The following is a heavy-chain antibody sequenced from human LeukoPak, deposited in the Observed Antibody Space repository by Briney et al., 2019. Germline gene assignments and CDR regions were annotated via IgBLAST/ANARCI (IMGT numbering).Heavy chain of an antibody. CDR3: ARGITYYYDSSGYYYGDAFDI. J-gene: IGHJ3*02. V-gene: IGHV3-7*04. Sequence: PGGSVRLPCVASGFTFSGYWMSWVRQAPGEGLEWVANIKQYGTMKYYVDSVKGRFTISRDNAKNSLYLQMNSLRAADTAVYYCARGITYYYDSSGYYYGDAFDIWGQGTMVPVSS. CDR1: GFTFSGYW. D-gene: IGHD3-22*01. CDR2: IKQYGTMK.